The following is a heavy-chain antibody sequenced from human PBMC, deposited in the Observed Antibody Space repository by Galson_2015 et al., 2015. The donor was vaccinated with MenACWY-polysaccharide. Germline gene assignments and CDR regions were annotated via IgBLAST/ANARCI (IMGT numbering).Heavy chain of an antibody. CDR1: GFTFSSYY. Sequence: SLRLSCAASGFTFSSYYMRWVRQAPGKGLEWVANIKEDGTEKYCVDSVKGRFTISRDNAKNSLYLQMNSLRAEDTAVYYCARGVAPGAFDFRGEGTMVTVSS. D-gene: IGHD2-15*01. CDR2: IKEDGTEK. J-gene: IGHJ3*01. CDR3: ARGVAPGAFDF. V-gene: IGHV3-7*01.